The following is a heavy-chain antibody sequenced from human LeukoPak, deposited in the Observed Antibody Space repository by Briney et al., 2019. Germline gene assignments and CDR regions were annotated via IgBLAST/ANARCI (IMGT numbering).Heavy chain of an antibody. CDR3: ARGGAHYDFWSGYYTSHAFDI. Sequence: SETLSLTCTVSGGSISSYYWSWIRQPPGKGLEWIGYIYYSGSTNYNPSLKSRVAISVDTSKNQFSLKLSSVTAADTAVYYCARGGAHYDFWSGYYTSHAFDIWGQGTMVTVSS. CDR1: GGSISSYY. CDR2: IYYSGST. D-gene: IGHD3-3*01. V-gene: IGHV4-59*01. J-gene: IGHJ3*02.